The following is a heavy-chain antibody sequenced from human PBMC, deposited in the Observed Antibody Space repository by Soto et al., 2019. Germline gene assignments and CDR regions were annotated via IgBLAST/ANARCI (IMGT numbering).Heavy chain of an antibody. D-gene: IGHD1-1*01. CDR3: ARAQSGDDPAYGMDV. CDR1: GYTFTSCY. Sequence: ASVKVSCKASGYTFTSCYMHWVRQAPGQGLAWMGIINPSDGSTSFAQKFQGRVTMTRDTSTSTVYMELSSLRSDDTAVYYYARAQSGDDPAYGMDVWGQGTTVTVSS. CDR2: INPSDGST. V-gene: IGHV1-46*01. J-gene: IGHJ6*02.